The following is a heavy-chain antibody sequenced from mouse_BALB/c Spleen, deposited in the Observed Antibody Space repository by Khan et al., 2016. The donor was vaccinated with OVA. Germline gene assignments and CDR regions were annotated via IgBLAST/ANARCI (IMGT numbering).Heavy chain of an antibody. D-gene: IGHD1-3*01. CDR1: GYTFTNFG. J-gene: IGHJ4*01. CDR2: INTYTGEP. CDR3: GRVGYNGDMDS. Sequence: QIQLVQSGPEVKKPGETVKISCKASGYTFTNFGMNWVRQAPGKGLKWMGWINTYTGEPTYADEFKGRFAFSLETSASTAYLQINNLKNEDTATYFCGRVGYNGDMDSWGQGTADTVSS. V-gene: IGHV9-3-1*01.